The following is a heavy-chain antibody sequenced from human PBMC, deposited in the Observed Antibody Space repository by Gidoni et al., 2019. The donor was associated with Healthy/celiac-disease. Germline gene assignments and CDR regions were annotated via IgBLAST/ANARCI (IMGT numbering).Heavy chain of an antibody. CDR3: ARGLYGSGSYRYYYYGMDV. Sequence: QVQLQQWGAGLLKPSETLSLTVAVYGGSFSGYYWSWIRQPPGKGLEWIGEINHSGSTNYNPSLKSRVTISVDTSKNQFSLKLSSVTAADTAVYYCARGLYGSGSYRYYYYGMDVWGQGTTVTVSS. CDR2: INHSGST. D-gene: IGHD3-10*01. V-gene: IGHV4-34*01. CDR1: GGSFSGYY. J-gene: IGHJ6*02.